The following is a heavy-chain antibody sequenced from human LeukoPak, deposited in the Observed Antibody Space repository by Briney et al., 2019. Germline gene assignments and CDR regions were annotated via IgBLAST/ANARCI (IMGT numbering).Heavy chain of an antibody. D-gene: IGHD3-10*01. J-gene: IGHJ4*02. Sequence: ASVKVSCKASGYTFTNYDINWVRQATGQGLEWMGWMNPDSGNTAYAQKLQGRVTMTRDTSISTAYMELRSLTSDDTAVYYCARDRGGPNAGSDYWGQGTLVTVSS. V-gene: IGHV1-8*01. CDR3: ARDRGGPNAGSDY. CDR1: GYTFTNYD. CDR2: MNPDSGNT.